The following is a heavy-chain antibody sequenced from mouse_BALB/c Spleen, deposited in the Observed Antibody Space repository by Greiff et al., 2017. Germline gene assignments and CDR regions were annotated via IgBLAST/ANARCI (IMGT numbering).Heavy chain of an antibody. CDR2: IWAGGST. Sequence: VQLQQSGPGLVAPSQSLSITCTVSGFSLTSYGVHWVRQPPGKGLEWLGVIWAGGSTNYNSALMSRLSISKDNSKSQVFLKMNSLQTDDTAMYYCARDNDGYDYAMDYWGQGTSVTVSS. V-gene: IGHV2-9*02. J-gene: IGHJ4*01. CDR3: ARDNDGYDYAMDY. CDR1: GFSLTSYG. D-gene: IGHD2-3*01.